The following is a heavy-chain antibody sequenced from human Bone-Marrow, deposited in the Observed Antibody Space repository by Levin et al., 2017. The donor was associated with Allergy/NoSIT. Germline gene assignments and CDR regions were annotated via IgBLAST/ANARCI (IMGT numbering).Heavy chain of an antibody. CDR2: ITWNSGTI. CDR3: AKDKFSVFTSSWYFDF. V-gene: IGHV3-9*01. CDR1: GFTFDDYA. J-gene: IGHJ4*02. D-gene: IGHD2-15*01. Sequence: PGGSLRLSCVASGFTFDDYAMHWVRQAPGKGLEWVSGITWNSGTIAYADSVKGRFTISRDSAKNSLSLQMDSLRHEDTAFYYCAKDKFSVFTSSWYFDFWGQGILVTVSS.